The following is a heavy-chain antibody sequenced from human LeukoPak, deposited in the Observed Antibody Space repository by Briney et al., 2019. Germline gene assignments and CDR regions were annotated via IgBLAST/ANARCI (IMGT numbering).Heavy chain of an antibody. CDR1: GYXFTTYW. D-gene: IGHD3-10*01. V-gene: IGHV5-51*01. CDR2: IYPGDSDT. CDR3: ARLGTYWSNYYFEY. J-gene: IGHJ4*02. Sequence: GESLKISCHGSGYXFTTYWICWVRQMPGKGLECMGSIYPGDSDTRYSPSFQGQVTISADRSINTAYLQWSSLKASDTAMYYCARLGTYWSNYYFEYWGQGTLVTVSS.